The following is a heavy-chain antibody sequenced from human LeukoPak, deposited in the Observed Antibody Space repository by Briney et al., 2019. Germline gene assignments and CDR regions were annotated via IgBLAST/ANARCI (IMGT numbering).Heavy chain of an antibody. D-gene: IGHD4-17*01. CDR3: ARGVTTDYFDY. J-gene: IGHJ4*02. CDR2: IYYSGST. V-gene: IGHV4-59*08. Sequence: SETLSLTCTVSGGSISSYYWSWIRQPPGKGLEWIGYIYYSGSTNYNPSLKSRVTISVDTSKNQFSLKLSSVSAADTAVYYCARGVTTDYFDYWGQGTLVTVSS. CDR1: GGSISSYY.